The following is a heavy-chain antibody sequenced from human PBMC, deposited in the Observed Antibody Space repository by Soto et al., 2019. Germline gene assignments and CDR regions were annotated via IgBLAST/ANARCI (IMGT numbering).Heavy chain of an antibody. CDR1: GFSFSDYY. D-gene: IGHD3-3*01. J-gene: IGHJ6*02. CDR3: ARDRETYYDFWSGSTYYYGMDV. Sequence: QVQLVESGGGLVKPGGSLRLSCAASGFSFSDYYMSWIRQAPGKGLEWVSYISSSSSYTNYADSVKGRFTISRDNAKNSLYLQMNSLRAEDTAVYYCARDRETYYDFWSGSTYYYGMDVWGQGTTVTVSS. CDR2: ISSSSSYT. V-gene: IGHV3-11*06.